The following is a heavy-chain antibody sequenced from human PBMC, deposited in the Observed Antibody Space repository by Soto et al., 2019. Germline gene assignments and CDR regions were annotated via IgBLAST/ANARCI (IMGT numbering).Heavy chain of an antibody. CDR1: GFTFSSYG. V-gene: IGHV3-30*18. D-gene: IGHD2-15*01. Sequence: SGWSLRLSCAASGFTFSSYGMHWVRQAPGKGLEWVAVISYDGSNKYYADSVKGRFTISRDNSKNTLYLQMNSLRAEDTAVYYCAKDEDTNYHGMDVWGHGTTVTVS. CDR2: ISYDGSNK. CDR3: AKDEDTNYHGMDV. J-gene: IGHJ6*02.